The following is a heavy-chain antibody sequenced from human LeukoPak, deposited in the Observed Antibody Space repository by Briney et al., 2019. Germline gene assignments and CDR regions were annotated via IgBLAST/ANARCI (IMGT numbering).Heavy chain of an antibody. CDR3: VRIYCTSTSCYGDSYYGMDV. D-gene: IGHD2-2*01. CDR1: GDSISSSRHS. CDR2: ISYSGST. J-gene: IGHJ6*02. Sequence: SETLSLTCTVSGDSISSSRHSWGWIRQPPGKGLECIGSISYSGSTYYNPSLKTRVTMSVDTSENQFSLKLSSVTAADSTVYYCVRIYCTSTSCYGDSYYGMDVWGQGTTVTVSS. V-gene: IGHV4-39*01.